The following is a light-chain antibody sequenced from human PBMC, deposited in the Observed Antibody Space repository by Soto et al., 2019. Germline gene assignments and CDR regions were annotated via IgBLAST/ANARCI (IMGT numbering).Light chain of an antibody. CDR1: QSINRNY. J-gene: IGKJ3*01. CDR3: QQYGSSFT. Sequence: EIVLTQSPGTVSLSPGERATLSCRASQSINRNYLAWYQQKPGQAPRLLIYGASNRATGIPDRFSGSGSVTDFTLSINRLEPEDVAGYYCQQYGSSFTFGPGNKVDIK. CDR2: GAS. V-gene: IGKV3-20*01.